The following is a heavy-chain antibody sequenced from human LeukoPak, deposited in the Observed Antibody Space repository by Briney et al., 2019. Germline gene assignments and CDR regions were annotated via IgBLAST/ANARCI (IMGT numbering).Heavy chain of an antibody. CDR3: VRFGVNYDMDV. CDR2: IHYSGRA. V-gene: IGHV4-59*01. CDR1: GGSISRYY. D-gene: IGHD3-16*01. J-gene: IGHJ6*02. Sequence: SETLSLTCSVSGGSISRYYWTWVRQPPGKGLEWIGQIHYSGRADYNPSLKSRITMSVDTSRNQISLKLSSVTAAVTAIYYCVRFGVNYDMDVWGQGTTVTVFS.